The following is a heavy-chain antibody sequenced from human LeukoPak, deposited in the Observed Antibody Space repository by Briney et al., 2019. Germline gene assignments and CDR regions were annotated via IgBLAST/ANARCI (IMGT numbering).Heavy chain of an antibody. CDR1: GDPISSGSYY. Sequence: SETLSLTCTVSGDPISSGSYYWSWIRQPAGKGLEWIGRMYTSGTTNYNPSLESRVTISIDTSKNQFSLKLSSVTAADTAVYYCARDWWSGYLDYWGQGTLVTVSS. CDR2: MYTSGTT. J-gene: IGHJ4*02. CDR3: ARDWWSGYLDY. D-gene: IGHD3-3*01. V-gene: IGHV4-61*02.